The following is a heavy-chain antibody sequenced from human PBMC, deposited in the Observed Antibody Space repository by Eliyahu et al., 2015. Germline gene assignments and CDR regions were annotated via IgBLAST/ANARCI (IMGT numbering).Heavy chain of an antibody. J-gene: IGHJ5*02. CDR2: INPSGGST. CDR1: GYTFTSYY. CDR3: ARGVYCSTFSYPHNWFDP. Sequence: QVQLVQSGAEVTKPGASVKVFCKTSGYTFTSYYIHWVRQAPGQGPEWMGVINPSGGSTAYAQKFQGRVSMTRDTSTSTVYMELSTLRSEDTAIYYCARGVYCSTFSYPHNWFDPWGQGSLVTVSS. V-gene: IGHV1-46*03. D-gene: IGHD2-2*01.